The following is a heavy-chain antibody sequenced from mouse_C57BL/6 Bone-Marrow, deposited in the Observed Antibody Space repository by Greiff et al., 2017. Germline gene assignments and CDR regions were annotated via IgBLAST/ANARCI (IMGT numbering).Heavy chain of an antibody. CDR3: ARLGGPYFDY. Sequence: VMLVESGAELVRPGTSVKMSCKASGYTFTNYWIGWAKQRPGHGLEWIGDIYPGGGYTNYNEKFKGKATLTADKSSSTAYMQFSSLTSEDSAIYYCARLGGPYFDYWGQGTTLTVSS. V-gene: IGHV1-63*01. CDR1: GYTFTNYW. J-gene: IGHJ2*01. CDR2: IYPGGGYT.